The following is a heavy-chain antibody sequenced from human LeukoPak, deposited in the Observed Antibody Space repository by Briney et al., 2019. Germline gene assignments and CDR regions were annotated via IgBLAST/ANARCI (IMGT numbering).Heavy chain of an antibody. D-gene: IGHD2-2*01. Sequence: SETLSLTRAVYGGPFSDYYWTWIRQPPGKGLEWIGEVNHSGNTNYNPSLKSRLTISVDTSKSQFFLKLTSVTAADTAVYFCVRTRLSDHIVPAAERADDACDMWGQGTMVTVSS. CDR1: GGPFSDYY. V-gene: IGHV4-34*01. CDR3: VRTRLSDHIVPAAERADDACDM. J-gene: IGHJ3*02. CDR2: VNHSGNT.